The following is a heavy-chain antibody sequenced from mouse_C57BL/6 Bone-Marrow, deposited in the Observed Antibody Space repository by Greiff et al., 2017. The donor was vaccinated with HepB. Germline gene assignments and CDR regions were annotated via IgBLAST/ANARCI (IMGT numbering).Heavy chain of an antibody. J-gene: IGHJ3*01. D-gene: IGHD2-3*01. Sequence: EVQLVESGPVLVKPGASVKMSCKASGYTFTDYYMNWVKQSHGKSLEWIGVINPYNGGTSYNQKFKGKATLTVDKSSSTAYMELNSLTSEDSAVYYCARSFYDGYSAWFAYWGQGTLVTVSA. CDR2: INPYNGGT. V-gene: IGHV1-19*01. CDR3: ARSFYDGYSAWFAY. CDR1: GYTFTDYY.